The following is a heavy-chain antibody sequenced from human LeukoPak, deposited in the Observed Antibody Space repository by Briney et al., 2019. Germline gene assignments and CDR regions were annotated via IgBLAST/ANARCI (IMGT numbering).Heavy chain of an antibody. Sequence: ASVKVSCKAFGYTFTGYYMHWVRQAPGQGLEWMGRINPNSGGTNYAQKFQGRVTMTRDTSISTAYMELSRLRSDDTAVYYCARWVIVAAGLDYWGQGTLVTVSS. J-gene: IGHJ4*02. D-gene: IGHD2-21*01. V-gene: IGHV1-2*06. CDR3: ARWVIVAAGLDY. CDR2: INPNSGGT. CDR1: GYTFTGYY.